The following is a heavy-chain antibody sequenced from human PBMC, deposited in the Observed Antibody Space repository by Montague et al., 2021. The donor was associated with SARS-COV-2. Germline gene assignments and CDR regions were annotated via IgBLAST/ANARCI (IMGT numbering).Heavy chain of an antibody. CDR1: GGSFSVYY. CDR3: AKEREVVRAARTLVAFDL. CDR2: INHSGTA. Sequence: SETLSLTCAVYGGSFSVYYWSWLRQSPRSGLEWIADINHSGTANYNPSLESRVSISVDTSKNQFTLKLTSVTAADTAMYYCAKEREVVRAARTLVAFDLWGQGTMVTVSS. D-gene: IGHD2-2*01. V-gene: IGHV4-34*01. J-gene: IGHJ3*01.